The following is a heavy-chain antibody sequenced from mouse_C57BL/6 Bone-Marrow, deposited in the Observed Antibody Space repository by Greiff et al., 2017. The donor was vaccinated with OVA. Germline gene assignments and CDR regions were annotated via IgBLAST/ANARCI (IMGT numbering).Heavy chain of an antibody. Sequence: QVQLQQPGTELVKPGASVKLSCKASGYTFTSYWMNWVKQRPGKGLEWIGNINTSDGGNKYNEKLKSKATLTVDKASSTAYMHLSRLTSEDSAVYYCARWDYGSSHWYFDVWGTGTTVTVSS. CDR1: GYTFTSYW. CDR2: INTSDGGN. D-gene: IGHD1-1*01. J-gene: IGHJ1*03. V-gene: IGHV1-53*01. CDR3: ARWDYGSSHWYFDV.